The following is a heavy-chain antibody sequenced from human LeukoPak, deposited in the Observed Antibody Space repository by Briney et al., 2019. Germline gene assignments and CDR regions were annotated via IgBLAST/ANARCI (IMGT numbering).Heavy chain of an antibody. D-gene: IGHD2-2*01. CDR2: IYHSGST. CDR3: ARLGYCSSTSCFP. V-gene: IGHV4-38-2*01. CDR1: GYSISSGYY. J-gene: IGHJ5*02. Sequence: PSETLSLTCAVSGYSISSGYYWGWIRPPPGKGLEWIGSIYHSGSTYYNPSLKSRVTISVDTSKNQFSLKLSSVTAADTAVYYCARLGYCSSTSCFPWGQGTLVTVSS.